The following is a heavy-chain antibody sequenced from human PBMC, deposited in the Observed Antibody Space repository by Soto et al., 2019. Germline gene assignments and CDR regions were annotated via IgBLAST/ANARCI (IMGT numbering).Heavy chain of an antibody. D-gene: IGHD1-1*01. CDR2: MNPNSGNT. CDR3: ARERTGTTSMDV. Sequence: QVQLVQSGAEVKKPGASVKVSCNASGYTFTSYDINWVRQATGQGLEWMGWMNPNSGNTGYAQKFQGRVTMTRNTSISTAYMELSSLRSEDTAVSYCARERTGTTSMDVWGQGTTVTVSS. V-gene: IGHV1-8*01. CDR1: GYTFTSYD. J-gene: IGHJ6*02.